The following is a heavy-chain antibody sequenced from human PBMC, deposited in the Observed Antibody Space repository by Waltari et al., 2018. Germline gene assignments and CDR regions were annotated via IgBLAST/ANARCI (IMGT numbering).Heavy chain of an antibody. Sequence: QVQLVQSGAEVKKPGASVKVSCKASGSTFTSYAMHWVRQAPGQRIEWRGWINAGNGNTKYSQEFQGRVTITRDTSASTAYMELSSLRSEDMAVYYCARDATGKGHLDYWGQGTLVTVSS. J-gene: IGHJ4*02. CDR2: INAGNGNT. CDR3: ARDATGKGHLDY. CDR1: GSTFTSYA. V-gene: IGHV1-3*03. D-gene: IGHD3-10*01.